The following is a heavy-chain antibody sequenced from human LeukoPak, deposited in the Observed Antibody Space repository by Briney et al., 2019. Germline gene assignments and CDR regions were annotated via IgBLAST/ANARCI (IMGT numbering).Heavy chain of an antibody. CDR2: ISGSGGST. D-gene: IGHD6-19*01. CDR3: ATYSSGSHPPSFDY. V-gene: IGHV3-23*01. Sequence: EPGGSLRLSCAASGFTFSSYAMSWVRQAPGKGLEWVSAISGSGGSTYYADSVKGRFTISRDNSKNTLYLQMNSLRAEDTAVYYCATYSSGSHPPSFDYWGQGTLVTVSS. CDR1: GFTFSSYA. J-gene: IGHJ4*02.